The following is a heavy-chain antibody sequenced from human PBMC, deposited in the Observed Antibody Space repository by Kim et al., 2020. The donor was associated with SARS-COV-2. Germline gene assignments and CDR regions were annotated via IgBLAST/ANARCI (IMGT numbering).Heavy chain of an antibody. V-gene: IGHV4-31*03. CDR1: GGSISSTSSW. D-gene: IGHD6-13*01. Sequence: SETLSLTCPVSGGSISSTSSWWSWIRQHPGKGLEWIGYISYTGTAYYNPSLKSRPIMSVATANNQFSLILNSMTAADKAMYYCAKDHTSGSWYGLNYWGQGILVTVSS. CDR2: ISYTGTA. J-gene: IGHJ4*02. CDR3: AKDHTSGSWYGLNY.